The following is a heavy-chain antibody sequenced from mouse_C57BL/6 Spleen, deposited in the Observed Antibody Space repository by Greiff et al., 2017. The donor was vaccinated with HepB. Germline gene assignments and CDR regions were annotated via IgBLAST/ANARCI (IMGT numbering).Heavy chain of an antibody. CDR3: ARHEPRGRYSYAMDY. Sequence: SLSYLFKPFASVKLSCKASGYTFTEYTIHWVKQRSGQGLEWIGWFYPGSGSIKYNEKFKDKATLTADKSSSTVYMELSRLTSEDSAIYFCARHEPRGRYSYAMDYWGQGTSVTVSS. V-gene: IGHV1-62-2*01. J-gene: IGHJ4*01. CDR2: FYPGSGSI. D-gene: IGHD2-12*01. CDR1: GYTFTEYT.